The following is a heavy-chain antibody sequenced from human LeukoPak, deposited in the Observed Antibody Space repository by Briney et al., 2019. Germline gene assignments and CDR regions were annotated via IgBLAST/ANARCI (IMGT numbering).Heavy chain of an antibody. V-gene: IGHV3-21*01. J-gene: IGHJ4*02. CDR3: ARTGFYCSSTSCFDY. CDR1: RFTFSSYS. D-gene: IGHD2-2*01. CDR2: ISSSSSYI. Sequence: GGSLRLSCAASRFTFSSYSMNWVRQAPGKGLEWVSSISSSSSYIYYADSVKGRFTISRDNAKNSLYLQMNSLRAEDTAVYYCARTGFYCSSTSCFDYWGQGTLVTVSS.